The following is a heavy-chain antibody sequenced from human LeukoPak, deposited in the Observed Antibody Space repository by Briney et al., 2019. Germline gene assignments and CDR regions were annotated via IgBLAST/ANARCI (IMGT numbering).Heavy chain of an antibody. J-gene: IGHJ4*02. CDR2: IVVGSGNT. CDR1: GFTFTSSA. D-gene: IGHD5-18*01. Sequence: EASVKVSCKASGFTFTSSAVQWVRQARGQRLEWIGWIVVGSGNTNYAQKFQERVTITRDMSTSTAYMELSSLRSEDTAVYYCAADIRGYTYGFFDYWGQGTLVTVSS. V-gene: IGHV1-58*01. CDR3: AADIRGYTYGFFDY.